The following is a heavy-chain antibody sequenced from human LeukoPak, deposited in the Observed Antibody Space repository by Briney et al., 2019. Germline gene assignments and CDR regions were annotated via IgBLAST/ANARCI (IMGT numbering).Heavy chain of an antibody. CDR1: GYIFSNYW. Sequence: ESLKISCKGSGYIFSNYWIAWVRQMPGRGLEWMGVIYPGDSDTRYSPSFQGQVTISADKSINTAYLQWSSLKASDTAVYYCARREASNAFTDIDCWGQGTLVTVSS. CDR3: ARREASNAFTDIDC. J-gene: IGHJ4*02. D-gene: IGHD4-11*01. CDR2: IYPGDSDT. V-gene: IGHV5-51*01.